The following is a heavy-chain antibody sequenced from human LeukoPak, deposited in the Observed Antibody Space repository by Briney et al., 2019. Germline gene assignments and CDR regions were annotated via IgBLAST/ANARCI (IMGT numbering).Heavy chain of an antibody. V-gene: IGHV4-39*01. J-gene: IGHJ5*02. CDR2: IYYSGRT. D-gene: IGHD3-10*01. CDR3: AQSLGASTWFGNWFDP. Sequence: PSETLSLTCTVSGVSISSTSYCWGWIRQPPGKGLEWIGSIYYSGRTYYNPSLKSRLTISVDTPKNQLSLKLSSVTAADTAVYYCAQSLGASTWFGNWFDPWGQGTLVTVSS. CDR1: GVSISSTSYC.